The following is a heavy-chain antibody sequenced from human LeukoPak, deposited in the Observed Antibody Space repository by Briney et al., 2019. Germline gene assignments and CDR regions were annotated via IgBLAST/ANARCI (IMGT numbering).Heavy chain of an antibody. Sequence: GGSLRLSCAASGFTFSSHFMSWVRQAPGKGLEWVSTISTGGSTYYADSVKGRFTISRDNSKNTLHLQMNSLRAEDTAVYYCAKYCSGGCYSGLDYWGQGTLVTVSS. D-gene: IGHD2-21*01. CDR1: GFTFSSHF. J-gene: IGHJ4*02. CDR3: AKYCSGGCYSGLDY. CDR2: ISTGGST. V-gene: IGHV3-23*01.